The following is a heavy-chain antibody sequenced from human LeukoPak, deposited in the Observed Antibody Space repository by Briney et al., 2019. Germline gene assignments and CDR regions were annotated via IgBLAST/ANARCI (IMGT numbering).Heavy chain of an antibody. CDR2: ISAYNGNT. CDR3: ARDYRIAVAGTMGLLFGY. CDR1: GYTFTSYG. V-gene: IGHV1-18*01. D-gene: IGHD6-19*01. Sequence: ASVNVSFTASGYTFTSYGISWVRQAPGQGLEWMGWISAYNGNTNYAQKLQGRVTMTTDTSTSTAYMELRSLRSDDTAVYYCARDYRIAVAGTMGLLFGYWGQGTLVTVSS. J-gene: IGHJ4*02.